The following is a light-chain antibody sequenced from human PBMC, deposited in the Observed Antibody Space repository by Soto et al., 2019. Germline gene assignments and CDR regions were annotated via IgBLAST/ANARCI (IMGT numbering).Light chain of an antibody. V-gene: IGKV3-15*01. CDR3: HQGHTWPLT. CDR2: GAS. Sequence: EIVMTQSPATLSLSPGERAALSCRASQSINSELAWYQQKPGQPPRLLIYGASTRATGVPARFTGSESGSECTLTIRGLQSEDFAVYYCHQGHTWPLTFGERTRLDI. J-gene: IGKJ2*01. CDR1: QSINSE.